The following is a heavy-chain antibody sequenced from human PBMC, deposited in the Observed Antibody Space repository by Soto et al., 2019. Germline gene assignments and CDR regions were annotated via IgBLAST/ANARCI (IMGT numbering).Heavy chain of an antibody. D-gene: IGHD7-27*01. CDR1: GYSVSSNSSA. V-gene: IGHV6-1*01. CDR3: ARGIRPFWAPQDT. CDR2: TYYMSKWYN. Sequence: PSHTLSLTCAISGYSVSSNSSALNWIRQSPSRDLEWLGRTYYMSKWYNDYALSVKSRITINPNTSKNQFSLQLNSVTPEDTAVYYCARGIRPFWAPQDTWGQGTLVPVYS. J-gene: IGHJ4*02.